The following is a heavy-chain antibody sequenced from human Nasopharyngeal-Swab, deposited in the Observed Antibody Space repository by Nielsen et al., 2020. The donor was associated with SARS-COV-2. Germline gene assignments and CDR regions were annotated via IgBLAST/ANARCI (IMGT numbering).Heavy chain of an antibody. CDR3: ARDLVSSWRAIGNWYFDL. J-gene: IGHJ2*01. V-gene: IGHV3-21*01. D-gene: IGHD6-13*01. Sequence: GEALKISCTASGFTFSTYSMNWVRQARGKGLEWVSSISGTSTYIYYADSVKGRFTVSRDNARNSLYLQMNSLRGDDTAVYYCARDLVSSWRAIGNWYFDLWGRGTLVTVSS. CDR2: ISGTSTYI. CDR1: GFTFSTYS.